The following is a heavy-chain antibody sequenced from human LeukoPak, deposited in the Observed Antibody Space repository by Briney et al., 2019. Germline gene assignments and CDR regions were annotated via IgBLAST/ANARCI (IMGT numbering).Heavy chain of an antibody. V-gene: IGHV1-24*01. CDR2: FDPEDGET. Sequence: GASVKVSCKVSGYTLTELSMHWVRQAPGKGLEWVGGFDPEDGETIYAQKFQGRVTMTEDTSTDTAYMQLSSLRSEDTAVYYCATEMVAAMAPFNVRDDHFDYWGQGTLVTVSS. J-gene: IGHJ4*02. D-gene: IGHD3-10*02. CDR3: ATEMVAAMAPFNVRDDHFDY. CDR1: GYTLTELS.